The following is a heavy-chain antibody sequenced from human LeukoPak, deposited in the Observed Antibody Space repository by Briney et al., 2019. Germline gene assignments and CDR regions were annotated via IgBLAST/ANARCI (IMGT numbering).Heavy chain of an antibody. CDR3: ARDDGMGEDY. D-gene: IGHD3-16*01. CDR1: GYTFTAYY. J-gene: IGHJ4*02. Sequence: GASVKLSCKASGYTFTAYYLHWVRQAPGQGLEWMGWINPNSGGTNYAQKFKGWVTLTRDTSINTTYMELSRLASDVTAVYYCARDDGMGEDYWGQGTLVTVSS. V-gene: IGHV1-2*04. CDR2: INPNSGGT.